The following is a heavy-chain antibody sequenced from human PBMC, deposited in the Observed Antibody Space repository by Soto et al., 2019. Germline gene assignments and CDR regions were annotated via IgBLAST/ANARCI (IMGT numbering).Heavy chain of an antibody. J-gene: IGHJ1*01. CDR3: VSHSDYYGSLGSYSK. CDR2: IYYSGST. V-gene: IGHV4-39*01. Sequence: RQPPGKGREWIGSIYYSGSTYYNPSLKSRVTISVDTSKDQFSLKLSSVTAADTAVFYFVSHSDYYGSLGSYSKRGQGTLV. D-gene: IGHD3-22*01.